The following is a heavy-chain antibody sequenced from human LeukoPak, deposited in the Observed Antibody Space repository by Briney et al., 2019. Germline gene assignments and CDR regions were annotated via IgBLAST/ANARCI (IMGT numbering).Heavy chain of an antibody. CDR2: ISGSGGST. J-gene: IGHJ4*02. CDR3: AKDWAFSGNYYFFDY. D-gene: IGHD1-26*01. Sequence: GGSLRLSCAASGLTFSSYALSWVRQAPGKGLEWVSVISGSGGSTYYADSVKGRFTISRDNSKNTLYLQMHSLRADDTAVYYCAKDWAFSGNYYFFDYWGQGTLVTVSS. CDR1: GLTFSSYA. V-gene: IGHV3-23*01.